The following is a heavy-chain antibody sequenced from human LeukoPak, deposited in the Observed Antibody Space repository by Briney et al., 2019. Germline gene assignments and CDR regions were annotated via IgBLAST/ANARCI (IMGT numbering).Heavy chain of an antibody. CDR3: ARDHSSGRYFDF. J-gene: IGHJ4*02. Sequence: GESLRLSCAASGFTFSSYIMNWVRQAPGKGLEWVSSISDSSTYIDYADSVKGRFTISRDNAKNALYLQMDSPRAEDTAVYYCARDHSSGRYFDFWGQGTLVTVSS. CDR2: ISDSSTYI. CDR1: GFTFSSYI. D-gene: IGHD3-22*01. V-gene: IGHV3-21*01.